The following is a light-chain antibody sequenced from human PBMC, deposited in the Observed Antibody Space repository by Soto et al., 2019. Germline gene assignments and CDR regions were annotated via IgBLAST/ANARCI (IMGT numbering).Light chain of an antibody. V-gene: IGKV3-11*01. CDR3: QQRSNLPIT. CDR2: DAS. J-gene: IGKJ3*01. CDR1: QSVSSY. Sequence: EIVLTQSPATLSLSPGERATLSCRASQSVSSYLAWYQQKPGQAPRLLIYDASNRATAIPARFSGSGSGTDFTLTISSLEPEDFAVYDCQQRSNLPITVGPGTKVEIK.